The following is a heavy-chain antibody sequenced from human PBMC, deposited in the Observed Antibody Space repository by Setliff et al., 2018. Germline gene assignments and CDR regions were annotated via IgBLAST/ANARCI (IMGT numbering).Heavy chain of an antibody. CDR3: GRASRFGTIVYRGDYYMDV. D-gene: IGHD3-10*01. Sequence: ASVKVSCKASGYSFTIYGISWVRQAPGQGLEWMGWINTKTGKPTYAQAFTGRIVFSLDTSVSTAYLQISSLKAEDSAVYYCGRASRFGTIVYRGDYYMDVWGKGTTVTVSS. V-gene: IGHV7-4-1*02. CDR1: GYSFTIYG. CDR2: INTKTGKP. J-gene: IGHJ6*03.